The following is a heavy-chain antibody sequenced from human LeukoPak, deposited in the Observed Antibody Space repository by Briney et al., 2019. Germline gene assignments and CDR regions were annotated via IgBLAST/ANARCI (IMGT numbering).Heavy chain of an antibody. CDR1: GFTFSSYG. D-gene: IGHD1-26*01. V-gene: IGHV3-30*18. CDR2: ISYDGSNK. Sequence: GGSLRLSCAASGFTFSSYGMHWVRQALGKGLEWVAVISYDGSNKYYADSVKGRFTISRDNSKNTLYLQMNSLRAEDTAVYYCAKGGEDGSYYGYWGQGTLVTVSS. CDR3: AKGGEDGSYYGY. J-gene: IGHJ4*02.